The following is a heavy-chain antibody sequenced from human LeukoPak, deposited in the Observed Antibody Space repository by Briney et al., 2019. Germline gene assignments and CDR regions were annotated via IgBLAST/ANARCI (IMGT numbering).Heavy chain of an antibody. CDR1: GFTFSSYA. CDR2: ISSDGNTK. V-gene: IGHV3-30-3*01. CDR3: ARRRIVGSTDDAFDI. J-gene: IGHJ3*02. Sequence: GGSLRLSCAASGFTFSSYAMHWVRQAPGKGLEWAAVISSDGNTKYYADSVKGRFTISRDNSNNTLYLQMNSLRADDTAIYYCARRRIVGSTDDAFDIWGQGTMVTLSS. D-gene: IGHD1-26*01.